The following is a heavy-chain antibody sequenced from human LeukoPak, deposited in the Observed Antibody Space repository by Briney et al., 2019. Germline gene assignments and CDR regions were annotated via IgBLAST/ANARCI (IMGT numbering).Heavy chain of an antibody. Sequence: SETLSLTCAVYGGSFSSYYWSWIRQPPGKGLEWIGYIYYSGSTNYSPSLKSRVTISVDTSKNQFSLKLSSVTAADTAVYYCARDGDSGSSAWFDPWGQGTLVTVSS. CDR2: IYYSGST. V-gene: IGHV4-59*08. J-gene: IGHJ5*02. CDR3: ARDGDSGSSAWFDP. CDR1: GGSFSSYY. D-gene: IGHD1-26*01.